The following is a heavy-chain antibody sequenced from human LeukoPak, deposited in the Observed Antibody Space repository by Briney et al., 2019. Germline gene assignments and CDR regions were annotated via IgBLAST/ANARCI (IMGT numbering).Heavy chain of an antibody. CDR3: ARNGGNSDFDY. J-gene: IGHJ4*02. CDR2: IYDSGST. CDR1: GDSISSSHYY. Sequence: SETLSLTCTVSGDSISSSHYYWGWIRQSPGKGLEWIGEIYDSGSTNYNPSLKSRVTISIDKSKKQFSLTLSSMTAADTAVYYCARNGGNSDFDYWGQGTLVTVSS. D-gene: IGHD4-23*01. V-gene: IGHV4-39*07.